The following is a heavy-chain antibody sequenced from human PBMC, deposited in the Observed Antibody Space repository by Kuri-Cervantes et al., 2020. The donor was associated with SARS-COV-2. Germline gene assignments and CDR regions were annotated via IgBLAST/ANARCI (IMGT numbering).Heavy chain of an antibody. CDR3: ARDRGPQGYYYDSSGYSQNAFDI. J-gene: IGHJ3*02. V-gene: IGHV1-69*13. CDR1: GGTFSSYT. Sequence: SVKVSCKASGGTFSSYTISWVRQAPGQGLEWMGGVIPIFGTANYAQKFQGRVTITADESTSTAYMELSSLRSEDTAVYYCARDRGPQGYYYDSSGYSQNAFDIWGQGTMVTVSS. D-gene: IGHD3-22*01. CDR2: VIPIFGTA.